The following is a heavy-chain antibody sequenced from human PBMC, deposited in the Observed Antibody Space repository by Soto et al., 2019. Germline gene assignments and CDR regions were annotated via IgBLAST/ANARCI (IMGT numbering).Heavy chain of an antibody. D-gene: IGHD3-10*01. V-gene: IGHV4-4*07. J-gene: IGHJ4*02. CDR2: VYSSGTT. Sequence: SETLSLTCSVSGGSINSYWWSWIRQPAGKGLEWIGRVYSSGTTDYNPSLNSRATLSVETSKNQFSLKLSSVTAADTAVYYCARDIGSYAYGEGYWGQGIQVTAPQ. CDR1: GGSINSYW. CDR3: ARDIGSYAYGEGY.